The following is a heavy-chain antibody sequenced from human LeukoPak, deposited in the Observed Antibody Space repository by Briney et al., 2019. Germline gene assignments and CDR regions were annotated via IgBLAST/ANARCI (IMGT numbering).Heavy chain of an antibody. CDR3: AKRLVVPAAQYYFDY. CDR2: ISYDGSKK. CDR1: GFTFSSFA. D-gene: IGHD2-2*01. J-gene: IGHJ4*02. V-gene: IGHV3-30*04. Sequence: GRSLRLSCAASGFTFSSFAMHWVRQAPGKGLEWVTLISYDGSKKYYADSVKGRFTISRDNSKNTLYLQMNSLRTEDTAVYYCAKRLVVPAAQYYFDYWGQGTLVTVSS.